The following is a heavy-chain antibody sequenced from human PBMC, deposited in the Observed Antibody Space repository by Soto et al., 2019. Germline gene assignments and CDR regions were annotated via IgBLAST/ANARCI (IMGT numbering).Heavy chain of an antibody. CDR2: INPNSGGT. D-gene: IGHD6-6*01. J-gene: IGHJ5*02. CDR1: GYTFTGYY. Sequence: ASVKVSCKASGYTFTGYYMHWVRQAPGQGLEWMGWINPNSGGTNYAQKFQGRVTMTRDTSISTAYMELSRLRSDDTAVYYCATDYSSSSGWLEPWGQASLVTVSS. CDR3: ATDYSSSSGWLEP. V-gene: IGHV1-2*02.